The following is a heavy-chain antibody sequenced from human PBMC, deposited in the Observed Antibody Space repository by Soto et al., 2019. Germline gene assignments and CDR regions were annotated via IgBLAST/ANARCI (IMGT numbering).Heavy chain of an antibody. Sequence: EVQLLESGGGLVQPGGSLRLSCAASGFTFSSYAMSWVRQAPGKGLEWVSAISGSGGSTYYADSVKGRFTISRDNSKNPLCLQMNGLRAGDTAVYYCATTGTSVVGAFDIWGQGTMVTVSS. CDR1: GFTFSSYA. CDR2: ISGSGGST. CDR3: ATTGTSVVGAFDI. V-gene: IGHV3-23*01. J-gene: IGHJ3*02. D-gene: IGHD1-26*01.